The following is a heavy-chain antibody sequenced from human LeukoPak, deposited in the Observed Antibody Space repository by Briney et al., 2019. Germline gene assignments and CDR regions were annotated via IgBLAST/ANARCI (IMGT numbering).Heavy chain of an antibody. D-gene: IGHD3-22*01. V-gene: IGHV1-69*13. J-gene: IGHJ4*02. CDR1: GGTFSSYA. CDR3: ARPALRYYDSSGYYYTFDY. CDR2: IIPIFGTA. Sequence: EASVKVSCKASGGTFSSYAISWVRQAPGQGLEWMGGIIPIFGTANYAQKFQGRVTITADESTSTAYMELSSLRSEDTAVYYCARPALRYYDSSGYYYTFDYWGQGTLVTVSS.